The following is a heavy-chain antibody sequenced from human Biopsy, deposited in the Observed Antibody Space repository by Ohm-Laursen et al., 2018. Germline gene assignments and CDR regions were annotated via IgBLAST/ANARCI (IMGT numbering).Heavy chain of an antibody. Sequence: SETLSLTCAVSGYSISSDYRWGWIRQAPGKTLEWLGNIFKGGNAHYNPSLRSRLIISIDTSKNQFSLMMTSVSGADTAVYYCARVRGGFLEWFDYWGQGTLVTVSS. CDR1: GYSISSDYR. J-gene: IGHJ5*01. D-gene: IGHD3-3*01. CDR3: ARVRGGFLEWFDY. CDR2: IFKGGNA. V-gene: IGHV4-38-2*01.